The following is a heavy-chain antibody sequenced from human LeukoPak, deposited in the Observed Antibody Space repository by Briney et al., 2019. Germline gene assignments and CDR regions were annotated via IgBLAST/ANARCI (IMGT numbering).Heavy chain of an antibody. J-gene: IGHJ4*02. CDR3: ATRVGLGYCSSTSCHGTY. V-gene: IGHV1-24*01. CDR2: FDPEDGET. CDR1: GYTLTELS. D-gene: IGHD2-2*01. Sequence: GASVKVSCKVSGYTLTELSMHWVRQAPGKGLEWMGGFDPEDGETIYAQKFQGRVTMTEDTSTDTAYMELSSLRSEDTAVYYCATRVGLGYCSSTSCHGTYWGQGTLFTVSS.